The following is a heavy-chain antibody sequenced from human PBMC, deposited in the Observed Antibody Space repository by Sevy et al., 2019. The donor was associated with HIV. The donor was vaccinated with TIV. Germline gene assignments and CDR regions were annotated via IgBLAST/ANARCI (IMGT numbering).Heavy chain of an antibody. CDR1: GFTFSSYA. CDR2: ISGGGGST. J-gene: IGHJ4*02. V-gene: IGHV3-23*01. D-gene: IGHD3-10*01. Sequence: GGSLRLSCAASGFTFSSYAMSWVRQAPGKGLEWVSAISGGGGSTYYADSVKGRFTISRDNSKNTLYLQMNSLRVKDTAVYYCAKWGSTMVRGGPRPIYYDYWGQGTLVTVSS. CDR3: AKWGSTMVRGGPRPIYYDY.